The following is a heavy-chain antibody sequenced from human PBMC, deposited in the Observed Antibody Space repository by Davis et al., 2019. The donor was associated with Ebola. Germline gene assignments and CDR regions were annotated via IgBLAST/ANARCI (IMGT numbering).Heavy chain of an antibody. CDR3: TRIRVPAGKRDAFDI. CDR1: GYTFATYW. Sequence: GESLKISCTGSGYTFATYWIAWVRQMPGKGLEWMGIIYPGDSDSRYSPSFQGHVTISVDKSGSTTYLQWSGLKASDTAMYYCTRIRVPAGKRDAFDIWGQGTMVTVSS. CDR2: IYPGDSDS. J-gene: IGHJ3*02. V-gene: IGHV5-51*01. D-gene: IGHD6-13*01.